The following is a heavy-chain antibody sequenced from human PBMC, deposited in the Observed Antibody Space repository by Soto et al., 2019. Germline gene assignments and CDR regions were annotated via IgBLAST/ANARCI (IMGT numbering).Heavy chain of an antibody. CDR2: IYHSGST. CDR3: AREAAAAGSYYYYYMDF. V-gene: IGHV4-4*02. Sequence: PSETLSLTCAVSSGSISSSNWWSWVRQPPGKGLEWIGEIYHSGSTNYNPSLKSRVTISVDKSKNQFSLKLSSVTAADTAVYYCAREAAAAGSYYYYYMDFSGKGTTVTVSS. D-gene: IGHD6-13*01. J-gene: IGHJ6*03. CDR1: SGSISSSNW.